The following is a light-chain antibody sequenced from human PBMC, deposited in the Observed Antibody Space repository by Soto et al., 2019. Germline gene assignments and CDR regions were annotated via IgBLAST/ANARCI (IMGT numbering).Light chain of an antibody. CDR3: LQHNVYPPT. V-gene: IGKV1-17*01. CDR2: AAS. CDR1: QDISND. Sequence: DIQMTQSPSSLSASVGDRVTITCRASQDISNDLGWYQQKPGKAHKRLIYAASSLQSGVPSRFSGSGSGTEFTLTISSLQPEDYATYYCLQHNVYPPTFGQGTKVE. J-gene: IGKJ1*01.